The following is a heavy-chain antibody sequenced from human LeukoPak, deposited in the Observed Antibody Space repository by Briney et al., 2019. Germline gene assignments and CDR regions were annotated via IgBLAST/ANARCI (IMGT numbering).Heavy chain of an antibody. J-gene: IGHJ6*02. CDR1: GGTFSSYG. CDR3: ASIAAPIYYYYGMDV. V-gene: IGHV1-69*04. Sequence: ASVKVSCKASGGTFSSYGISWVRQAPGQGLEWMGRIIPMSGVANYAQKFQGRVTITADKSTSTAFMELSSLRSEDTAVYYCASIAAPIYYYYGMDVWGQGTTVTVSS. CDR2: IIPMSGVA. D-gene: IGHD6-13*01.